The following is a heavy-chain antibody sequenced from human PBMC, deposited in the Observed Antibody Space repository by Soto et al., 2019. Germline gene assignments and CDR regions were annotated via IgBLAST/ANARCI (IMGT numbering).Heavy chain of an antibody. Sequence: EVQLVQSGAQLKKPGESLTISCETSGFTFTNYWIVWVRQVPGKGLEWMGLIYPADSDTRYNPSFQGQVTISADTSTNTAFLHWSSLSASDSATYFCARTGRSGLRWLDFFDPWGQGTLVTVSS. CDR3: ARTGRSGLRWLDFFDP. J-gene: IGHJ5*02. CDR1: GFTFTNYW. D-gene: IGHD4-17*01. CDR2: IYPADSDT. V-gene: IGHV5-51*03.